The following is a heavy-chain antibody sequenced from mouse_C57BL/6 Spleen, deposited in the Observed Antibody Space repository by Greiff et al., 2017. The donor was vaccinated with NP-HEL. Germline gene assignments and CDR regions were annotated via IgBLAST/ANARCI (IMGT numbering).Heavy chain of an antibody. V-gene: IGHV1-69*01. J-gene: IGHJ3*01. CDR3: ARQEAAQAFAY. Sequence: QVQLQQPGAELVMPGASVKLSCKASGYTFTSYWMHWVKQRPGQGLEWIGEIDPSASYTNYNQKFKGKSTLTVDKSSSTAYMQLSSLTSEDSAVYYCARQEAAQAFAYWGQGTLVTVSA. D-gene: IGHD3-2*02. CDR2: IDPSASYT. CDR1: GYTFTSYW.